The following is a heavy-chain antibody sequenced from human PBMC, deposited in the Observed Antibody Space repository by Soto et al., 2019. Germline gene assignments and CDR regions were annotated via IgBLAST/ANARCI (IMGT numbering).Heavy chain of an antibody. CDR1: GGTFSNYA. V-gene: IGHV1-69*12. CDR3: ARAKDRLQLGGNYYYAMDV. Sequence: QAQLVQSGAEVKKPGSSVKVSCKASGGTFSNYAISWVRQAPGQGLEWMGGIIPLFRTPDYSQKFQGRVSITADESTGTAYMELSSLRSEDTAVYYCARAKDRLQLGGNYYYAMDVLGQGTTVTVSS. J-gene: IGHJ6*02. D-gene: IGHD5-12*01. CDR2: IIPLFRTP.